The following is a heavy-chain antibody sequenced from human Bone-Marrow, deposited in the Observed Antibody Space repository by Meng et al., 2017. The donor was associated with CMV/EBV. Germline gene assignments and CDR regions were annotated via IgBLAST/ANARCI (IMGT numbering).Heavy chain of an antibody. Sequence: ASVKVSCKASRYTFTKYFTQWVRQAPGQGLEWMGRIDPKSGDTTYRQNFQGRVTLTRDTSINTAYLELTRLTTDDTAFYFCARPRYYYDSPIGTWGQGTLVTVSS. CDR3: ARPRYYYDSPIGT. D-gene: IGHD3-22*01. CDR1: RYTFTKYF. CDR2: IDPKSGDT. V-gene: IGHV1-2*02. J-gene: IGHJ4*02.